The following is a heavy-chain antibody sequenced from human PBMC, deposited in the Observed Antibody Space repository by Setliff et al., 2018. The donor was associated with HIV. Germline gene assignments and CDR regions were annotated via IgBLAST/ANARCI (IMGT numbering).Heavy chain of an antibody. CDR1: GFSLSSYS. CDR2: ISPSSTII. J-gene: IGHJ4*02. V-gene: IGHV3-48*01. CDR3: ARDFCGSSCSSGYGYFDH. Sequence: PGGSLRLSCGASGFSLSSYSMNWVRQAPGKGLEWVSYISPSSTIIYYPDSVKGRFTTSRDNARNSLYLEMNSLRADDTAVYYCARDFCGSSCSSGYGYFDHWGQGTLVTVSS. D-gene: IGHD2-15*01.